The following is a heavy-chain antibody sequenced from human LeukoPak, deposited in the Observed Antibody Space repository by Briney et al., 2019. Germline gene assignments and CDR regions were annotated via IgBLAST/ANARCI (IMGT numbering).Heavy chain of an antibody. CDR3: ARNLATVVKALDY. Sequence: GGSLRLSCAASGFTFSDYYMSWIRQAPGKGLEWVSYISSSGSTIYYADSVKGRFTISRDNAKNSLYLQMNSLRAEDTAVYYCARNLATVVKALDYWGQGTLVTVSS. V-gene: IGHV3-11*01. CDR2: ISSSGSTI. D-gene: IGHD4-23*01. CDR1: GFTFSDYY. J-gene: IGHJ4*02.